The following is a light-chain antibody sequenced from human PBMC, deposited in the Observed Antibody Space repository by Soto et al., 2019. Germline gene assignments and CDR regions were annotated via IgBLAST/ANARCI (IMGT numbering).Light chain of an antibody. CDR2: AAS. J-gene: IGKJ1*01. CDR1: QDNSSY. CDR3: QQLNSYPRT. Sequence: DIQLTQSPSFLSASVGDRVTITCRASQDNSSYLAWYQQKPGKAPKLLIYAASTLQSGVPSRFSGSGSGPEFTLTISSLQPEDFATYYCQQLNSYPRTFGQGTKVEIK. V-gene: IGKV1-9*01.